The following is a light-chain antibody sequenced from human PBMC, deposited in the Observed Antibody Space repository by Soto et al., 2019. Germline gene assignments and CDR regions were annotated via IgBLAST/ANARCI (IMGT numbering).Light chain of an antibody. J-gene: IGLJ1*01. V-gene: IGLV2-14*01. CDR3: SSYKTSPLSYV. Sequence: QSALTQPASVSASPGQSITISCTGTSRDVGGYNYVSWYQQHPGKVPKLIIYGVTNRPSGVSNRFSGSKSGNTASLTISGLQAEDEADYYCSSYKTSPLSYVFGTGTKVTVL. CDR2: GVT. CDR1: SRDVGGYNY.